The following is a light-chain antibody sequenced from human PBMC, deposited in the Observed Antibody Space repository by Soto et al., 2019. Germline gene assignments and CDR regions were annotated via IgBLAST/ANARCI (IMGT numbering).Light chain of an antibody. J-gene: IGKJ3*01. CDR3: QQLFRYPPT. V-gene: IGKV1-9*01. Sequence: MQLTRSPSSRSASVGDGVTITGGASQSINNYLAWYQQKPGQAPKLLIYDASNWPTGIPARFSGSGSGTDFTLTVSSLQPEDFATYYCQQLFRYPPTFGPGTKVDIK. CDR2: DAS. CDR1: QSINNY.